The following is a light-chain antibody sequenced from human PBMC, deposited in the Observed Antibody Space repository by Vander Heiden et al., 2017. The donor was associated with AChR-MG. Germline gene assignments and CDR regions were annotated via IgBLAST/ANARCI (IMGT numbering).Light chain of an antibody. Sequence: IAMTQSPDTLSVSPGDRATVSCKAGLSVNSNLAWYQQIPGQAPRLLISGASTRATGIPARFSGSGSGTDFTLTISSLQSEDFAVYYCQQYNFWPPTFGQGTKLDIK. CDR3: QQYNFWPPT. CDR1: LSVNSN. CDR2: GAS. V-gene: IGKV3-15*01. J-gene: IGKJ2*01.